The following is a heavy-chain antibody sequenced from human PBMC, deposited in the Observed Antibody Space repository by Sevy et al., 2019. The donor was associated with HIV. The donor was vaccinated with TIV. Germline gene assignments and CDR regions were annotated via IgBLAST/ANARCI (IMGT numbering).Heavy chain of an antibody. CDR3: AKDTASPSMTGYYYYGMDV. CDR2: ISWDGGST. V-gene: IGHV3-43*01. Sequence: GGSLRLSCAASGFTFDDYTMHRVRQAPGKGLEWVSLISWDGGSTYYADSVKGRFTISRDNSKNSLYLQMNSLRTEDTALYYCAKDTASPSMTGYYYYGMDVWGQGTTVTVSS. CDR1: GFTFDDYT. J-gene: IGHJ6*02. D-gene: IGHD3-9*01.